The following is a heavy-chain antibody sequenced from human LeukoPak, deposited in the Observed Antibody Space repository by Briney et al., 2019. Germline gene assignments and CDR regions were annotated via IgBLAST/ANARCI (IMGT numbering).Heavy chain of an antibody. J-gene: IGHJ4*02. D-gene: IGHD2-2*01. Sequence: SETLSLTCTVSGGSISSSSYYWGWIRQPPGKGLDWIGSIYYSGITYYNPSLRSRVTISVDTSKNQFSLKLSSVTATDTAVYYCHFKYCSSSTCFYYFDYWGQGTLVTVSS. CDR1: GGSISSSSYY. V-gene: IGHV4-39*01. CDR3: HFKYCSSSTCFYYFDY. CDR2: IYYSGIT.